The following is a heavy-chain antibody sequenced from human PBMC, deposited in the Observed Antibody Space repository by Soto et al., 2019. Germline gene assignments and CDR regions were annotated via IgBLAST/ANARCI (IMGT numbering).Heavy chain of an antibody. CDR3: ARSRDGYSFYFYYGMDV. CDR1: GFTFTSYD. D-gene: IGHD4-4*01. CDR2: ILHDGSAE. J-gene: IGHJ6*02. Sequence: GGSLRLSCAASGFTFTSYDMHWVRQAPGKGLEWMALILHDGSAEYYADSVKGRFTISRDNSKSTLYLQMNSLRAEDTAVYYCARSRDGYSFYFYYGMDVWGQGTTVTVSS. V-gene: IGHV3-30*03.